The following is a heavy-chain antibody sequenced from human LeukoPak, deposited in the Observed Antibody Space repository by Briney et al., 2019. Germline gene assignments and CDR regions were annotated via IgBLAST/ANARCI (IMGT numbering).Heavy chain of an antibody. J-gene: IGHJ4*02. CDR3: ARGAGSSWYLGYYFDY. Sequence: GGSLRLSCAASGFTFSSYSMNCVRQAPGKGLEWVSSISSSSSYIYYSDSVKGRLTISRDNAKNSLYLQMNSLRAEDTAVYYCARGAGSSWYLGYYFDYLGQGTLVTVSS. D-gene: IGHD6-13*01. CDR2: ISSSSSYI. V-gene: IGHV3-21*01. CDR1: GFTFSSYS.